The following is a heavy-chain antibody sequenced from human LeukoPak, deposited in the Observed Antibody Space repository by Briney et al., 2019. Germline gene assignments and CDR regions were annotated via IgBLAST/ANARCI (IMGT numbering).Heavy chain of an antibody. CDR2: IIPIFGTA. CDR3: ARLTGEWYYYYYMDV. J-gene: IGHJ6*03. V-gene: IGHV1-69*13. D-gene: IGHD7-27*01. Sequence: ASVKVSCKASGGTFSSYAISWVRQAPGQGLEWMGGIIPIFGTANYAQKFQGRVTITADESTSTAYMELSSLRSEDTAVYYCARLTGEWYYYYYMDVWGKGTTVTVSS. CDR1: GGTFSSYA.